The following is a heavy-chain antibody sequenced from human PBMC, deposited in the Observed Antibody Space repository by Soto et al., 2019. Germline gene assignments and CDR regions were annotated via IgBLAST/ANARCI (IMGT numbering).Heavy chain of an antibody. J-gene: IGHJ4*02. CDR1: GYTFSDYW. Sequence: GESLKISCKTAGYTFSDYWIAWVRQMPGKGLEWMGIIYPGDSDTRYSPSFPGQVTISADKSISIAYLQWSSLKASDSAIYYCARAPPGRDGYNRFDFWGQGTLVTVSS. CDR2: IYPGDSDT. V-gene: IGHV5-51*01. D-gene: IGHD5-12*01. CDR3: ARAPPGRDGYNRFDF.